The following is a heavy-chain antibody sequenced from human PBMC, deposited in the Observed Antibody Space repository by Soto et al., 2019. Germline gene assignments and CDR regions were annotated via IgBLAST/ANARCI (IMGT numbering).Heavy chain of an antibody. CDR3: ARASGSNTHFDF. D-gene: IGHD1-26*01. CDR1: GLTFSSYW. Sequence: EVQLVESGGGLVQPGGSLRLSCAASGLTFSSYWMHWVRQAPGKGLVWVSRINTDGSSTTYADSVKGRFTISRDNTKNTLYLQIITLRVEYTAVYYCARASGSNTHFDFWGQGTLVTVSS. CDR2: INTDGSST. V-gene: IGHV3-74*01. J-gene: IGHJ4*02.